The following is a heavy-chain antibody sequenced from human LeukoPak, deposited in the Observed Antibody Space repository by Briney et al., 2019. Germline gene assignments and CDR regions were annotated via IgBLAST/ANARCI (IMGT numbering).Heavy chain of an antibody. CDR3: ARPVTSSCYSLDY. CDR2: MNPNSGNT. J-gene: IGHJ4*02. D-gene: IGHD2-15*01. Sequence: ASVKVSCKASGYTFTSYDTNWVRQATGQGLEWMGWMNPNSGNTGYAQKFQGRVTMTRNTSISTAYMELSSLRSEDTAVYYCARPVTSSCYSLDYWGQGTLVTVSS. CDR1: GYTFTSYD. V-gene: IGHV1-8*01.